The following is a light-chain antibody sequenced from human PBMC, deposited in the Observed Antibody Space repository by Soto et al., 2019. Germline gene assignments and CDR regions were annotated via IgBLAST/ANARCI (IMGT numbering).Light chain of an antibody. CDR2: DAS. J-gene: IGKJ1*01. V-gene: IGKV3-20*01. CDR1: QSVSSK. CDR3: QQYGSSPRT. Sequence: EIVMTQSPATLSVSPVEGATLSCRASQSVSSKLAWYQQKPGQAPRLLIYDASSRATGIPDRFSGSGSGTDFTLTISRLEPEDFAMYYCQQYGSSPRTFGQGTKVDIK.